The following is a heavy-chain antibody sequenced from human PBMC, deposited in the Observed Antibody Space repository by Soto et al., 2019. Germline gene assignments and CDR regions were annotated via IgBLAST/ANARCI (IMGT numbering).Heavy chain of an antibody. V-gene: IGHV1-3*01. D-gene: IGHD5-18*01. J-gene: IGHJ4*02. CDR1: GYTFTTNV. CDR3: AREVPYGYSRFDY. CDR2: VNAGNDNT. Sequence: QVHLVQSGAEVKKPGASVKVSCKTSGYTFTTNVIHWVRQAPGQRLEWMGWVNAGNDNTKWSREFQGRLTLTKDTSATTAYMDLSSLASEDTAIYFCAREVPYGYSRFDYWGQGTLVTVSS.